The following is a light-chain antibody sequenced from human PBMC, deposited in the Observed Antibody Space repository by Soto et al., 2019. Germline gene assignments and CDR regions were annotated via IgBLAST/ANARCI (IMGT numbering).Light chain of an antibody. CDR3: HQSHNTPT. CDR1: QTINID. CDR2: YTS. J-gene: IGKJ4*01. Sequence: DIQMTQSPSSLSASVGDRVTITCRASQTINIDLNWYQQKPGKVPTLLISYTSTLQSGVPSRFVGSRSGTDFTLTISSLQPEDFARYHCHQSHNTPTFVGGPKVEIK. V-gene: IGKV1-39*01.